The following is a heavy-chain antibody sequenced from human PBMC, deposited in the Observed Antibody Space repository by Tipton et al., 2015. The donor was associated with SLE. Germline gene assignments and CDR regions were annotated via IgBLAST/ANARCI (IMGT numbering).Heavy chain of an antibody. V-gene: IGHV4-31*03. J-gene: IGHJ3*02. D-gene: IGHD3-10*01. Sequence: TLSLTCTVSGGSISSGGYYWSWIRQHPGKGLEWTGYIYYSGSTYYNPSLKSRVTISVDTSKNQFSLKLSSVTAADTAVYYCARGVWFGELRGRAFDIWGQGTMVTVSS. CDR2: IYYSGST. CDR3: ARGVWFGELRGRAFDI. CDR1: GGSISSGGYY.